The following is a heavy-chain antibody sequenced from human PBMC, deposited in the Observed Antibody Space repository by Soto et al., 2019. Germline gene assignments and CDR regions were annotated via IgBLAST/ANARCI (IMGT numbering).Heavy chain of an antibody. CDR1: GASFSGYS. Sequence: QVQLQQWGAGLLNPSETLSLTCAVHGASFSGYSWSWIRQPPGKGLVWIGDIEHSGSTNYNSSLRSRVTISLDTSKNPFSLKLNSVTAEDTAVYYCARVGANPSDYWGQGTLVTVSS. V-gene: IGHV4-34*01. D-gene: IGHD1-26*01. J-gene: IGHJ4*02. CDR2: IEHSGST. CDR3: ARVGANPSDY.